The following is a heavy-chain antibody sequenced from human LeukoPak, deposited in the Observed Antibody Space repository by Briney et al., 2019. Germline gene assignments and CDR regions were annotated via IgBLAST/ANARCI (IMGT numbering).Heavy chain of an antibody. Sequence: SETLSLTCTVSGGPISSSSYYWGWIRQPPGKGLEWIGSIYYSGSIYYNPSLKSRVTISVDTSKNQFSLKLSSVTAADTAVYYCARHAYYYDSSGYPSSDYWGQGTLVTVSS. CDR1: GGPISSSSYY. CDR2: IYYSGSI. J-gene: IGHJ4*02. D-gene: IGHD3-22*01. V-gene: IGHV4-39*01. CDR3: ARHAYYYDSSGYPSSDY.